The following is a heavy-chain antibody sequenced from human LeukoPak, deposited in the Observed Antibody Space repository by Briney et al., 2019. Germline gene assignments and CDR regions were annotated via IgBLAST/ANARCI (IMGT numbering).Heavy chain of an antibody. CDR2: IYYTGST. J-gene: IGHJ4*02. CDR1: GASISGSGYY. CDR3: VKSGGYGLIDY. V-gene: IGHV4-39*01. Sequence: SETLSLTCAVSGASISGSGYYLGRIRQPPGKGLEWIGNIYYTGSTYYNASLQSRVTISIDTSKNQFSLRLNSVTAADTAMYYCVKSGGYGLIDYWGQGTLVTVSS. D-gene: IGHD1-26*01.